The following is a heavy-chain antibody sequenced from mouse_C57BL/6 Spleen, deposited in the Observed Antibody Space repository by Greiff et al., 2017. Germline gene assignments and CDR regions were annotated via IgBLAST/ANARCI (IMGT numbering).Heavy chain of an antibody. D-gene: IGHD1-1*01. V-gene: IGHV1-69*01. J-gene: IGHJ3*01. Sequence: QVQLQQPGAELVMPGASVKLSCKASGYTFTSYWMHWVKQRPGQGLEWIGEIDPSDSYTNYNQKFEGKSTLTVDKSSSTAYMQLSSLTSEDSAVYYCARRDYGSSSWFAYWGQGTLVTVSA. CDR2: IDPSDSYT. CDR1: GYTFTSYW. CDR3: ARRDYGSSSWFAY.